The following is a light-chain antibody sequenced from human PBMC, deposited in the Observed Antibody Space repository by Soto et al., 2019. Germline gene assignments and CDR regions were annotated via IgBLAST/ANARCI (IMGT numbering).Light chain of an antibody. V-gene: IGLV2-14*01. CDR2: EVT. CDR1: NRDVGAYNY. J-gene: IGLJ2*01. CDR3: SSFTSSSTVL. Sequence: QSALTQPASVSGSPGQSITISCTGANRDVGAYNYVSWFQQHPGKAPKLMIYEVTNRPSGVSSRFSGSKSGNTASLTISGLQAEDEADYYCSSFTSSSTVLFGGGTKVTVL.